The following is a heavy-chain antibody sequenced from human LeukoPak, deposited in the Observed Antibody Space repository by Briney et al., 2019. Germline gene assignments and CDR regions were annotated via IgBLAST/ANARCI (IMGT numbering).Heavy chain of an antibody. V-gene: IGHV3-30*18. D-gene: IGHD3-9*01. CDR2: ISYDGTNK. CDR3: AKDGDTLTDYYAHEYDY. J-gene: IGHJ4*02. Sequence: GGSLRLSCAASGFTFSDYYMSWIRQAPGKGLEWVALISYDGTNKYYADSVKGRFTISRDNSKNTLYLQMNSLRGEDTAVYYCAKDGDTLTDYYAHEYDYWGQGTLVTVSS. CDR1: GFTFSDYY.